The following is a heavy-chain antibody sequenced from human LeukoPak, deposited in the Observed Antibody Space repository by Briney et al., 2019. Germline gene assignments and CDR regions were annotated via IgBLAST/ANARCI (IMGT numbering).Heavy chain of an antibody. D-gene: IGHD2-8*01. J-gene: IGHJ4*02. CDR1: GFNFNSYE. V-gene: IGHV3-48*03. Sequence: PGGSLRLSCAVSGFNFNSYEMTWVRQAPGKGLEWVSYISRSGRVTHYADSVRGRFTIATDDANNPLYLQMNRPRPEDTAVYYCARDLDNGEYPYGCHDAWGQGTLVTVSS. CDR3: ARDLDNGEYPYGCHDA. CDR2: ISRSGRVT.